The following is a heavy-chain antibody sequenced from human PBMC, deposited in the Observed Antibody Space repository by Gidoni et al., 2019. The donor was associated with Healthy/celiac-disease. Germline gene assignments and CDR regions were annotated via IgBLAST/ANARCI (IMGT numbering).Heavy chain of an antibody. Sequence: EVQLLESGGGLVQHGGSRRPSCRASVFTVRSYAMSGVRQAPGKGREFVAAISGGGGSTSYADAVKGRFTISRDNSKNTLYRQMNSLRAEDTAVYYCAKGDVVVVAATYYWGQGTLVTVSS. CDR2: ISGGGGST. CDR3: AKGDVVVVAATYY. V-gene: IGHV3-23*01. D-gene: IGHD2-15*01. CDR1: VFTVRSYA. J-gene: IGHJ4*02.